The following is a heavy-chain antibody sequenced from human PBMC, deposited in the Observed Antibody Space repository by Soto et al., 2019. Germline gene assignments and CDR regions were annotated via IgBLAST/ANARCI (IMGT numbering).Heavy chain of an antibody. J-gene: IGHJ6*03. CDR1: GYTFTSYY. Sequence: QVQLVQSGAEVKKPGASVTVSCTASGYTFTSYYIHWVRQAPGQGLEWMGIINPSGGSTSYAQKFQGRVTMTRDTSTSTVYMEVRGLRSEDTAVYYCARDQEPSTLYYDYSYMDVWGKGTTVTVSS. CDR3: ARDQEPSTLYYDYSYMDV. V-gene: IGHV1-46*03. CDR2: INPSGGST.